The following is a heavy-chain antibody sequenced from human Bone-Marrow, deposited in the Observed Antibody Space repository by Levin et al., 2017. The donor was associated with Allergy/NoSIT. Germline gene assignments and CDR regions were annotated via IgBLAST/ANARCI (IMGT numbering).Heavy chain of an antibody. D-gene: IGHD1/OR15-1a*01. CDR3: ARQGLSSGTHT. J-gene: IGHJ5*02. CDR1: GGSISSSSYY. V-gene: IGHV4-39*01. Sequence: PSETLSLTCTVSGGSISSSSYYWGWIRQPPGKGLEWIGSIYYSGSTYYNPSLKSRVTISVDTSKNQFSLKLSSVTAADTAVYYCARQGLSSGTHTWGQGTLVTVSS. CDR2: IYYSGST.